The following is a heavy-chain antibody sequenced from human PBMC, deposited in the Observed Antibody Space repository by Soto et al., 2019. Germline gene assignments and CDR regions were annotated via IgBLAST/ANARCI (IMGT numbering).Heavy chain of an antibody. CDR2: ISYDGSNK. CDR3: AKDLGYSSSWYYYYYYGMDV. V-gene: IGHV3-30*18. J-gene: IGHJ6*02. CDR1: GFTFSSYG. D-gene: IGHD6-13*01. Sequence: GGSLRLSCAASGFTFSSYGMHWVRQAPGKGLEWVAVISYDGSNKYYADSVKGRFTISRDNSKNTLYLQMNSLRAEDTAVYYCAKDLGYSSSWYYYYYYGMDVWGQGTTVTVSS.